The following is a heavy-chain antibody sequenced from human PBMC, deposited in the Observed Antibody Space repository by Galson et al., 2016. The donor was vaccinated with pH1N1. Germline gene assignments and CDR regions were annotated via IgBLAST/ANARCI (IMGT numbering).Heavy chain of an antibody. Sequence: SLRLSCAASGFTFNNYAMSWVRQAPGKGLEWVSAISGSGGYTYFADSVQGRFTISRDNSKNTLYLQMNTLRAEDTAVYYCARDNLRGSGSPDASDVWGQGTMVTVSS. V-gene: IGHV3-23*01. J-gene: IGHJ3*01. CDR2: ISGSGGYT. D-gene: IGHD3-10*02. CDR3: ARDNLRGSGSPDASDV. CDR1: GFTFNNYA.